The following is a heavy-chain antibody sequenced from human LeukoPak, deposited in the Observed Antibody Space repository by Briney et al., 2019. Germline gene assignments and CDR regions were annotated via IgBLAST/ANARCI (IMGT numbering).Heavy chain of an antibody. J-gene: IGHJ5*02. V-gene: IGHV4-61*08. CDR2: IYYSGST. Sequence: SQTLSLTCTVSGGSISSGGYYWSWIRQPPGKGLEWIGYIYYSGSTNYNPSLKSRVTISVDTSKNQFSLKLSSVTAADTAVYYCARTPLPRVGDSWFHPWGQGTLVTVSS. CDR1: GGSISSGGYY. CDR3: ARTPLPRVGDSWFHP. D-gene: IGHD2-21*01.